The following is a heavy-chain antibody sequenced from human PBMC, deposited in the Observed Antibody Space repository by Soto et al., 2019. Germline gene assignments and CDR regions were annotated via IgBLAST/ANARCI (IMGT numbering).Heavy chain of an antibody. V-gene: IGHV3-7*03. CDR2: IKHVGIEK. D-gene: IGHD3-22*01. CDR1: GFIFSIFW. J-gene: IGHJ4*02. Sequence: EVQLVESVGGLVSPGGSPSLPCVASGFIFSIFWMCWVRQAPGKGLEWVANIKHVGIEKYYVDCVKGRFTISIDNAKISLYLKMNSQRAEDTAVYYCARHSRAYDSSGDYGYWGQGTLVTVSS. CDR3: ARHSRAYDSSGDYGY.